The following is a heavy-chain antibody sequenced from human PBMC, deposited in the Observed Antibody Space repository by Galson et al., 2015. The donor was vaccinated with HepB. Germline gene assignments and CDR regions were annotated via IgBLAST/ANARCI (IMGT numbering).Heavy chain of an antibody. CDR2: ISSNGGST. CDR3: ARRPFVSPKTTPELYSSGYNFDY. V-gene: IGHV3-64D*06. CDR1: GFTFSSYA. D-gene: IGHD3-22*01. J-gene: IGHJ4*02. Sequence: SLRLSCAASGFTFSSYAMHWVRQAPGKGLEYVSAISSNGGSTYYADSVKGRFTISRDNSKNTLYLQMSSLRAEDTAVYYCARRPFVSPKTTPELYSSGYNFDYWGQGTLVTVSS.